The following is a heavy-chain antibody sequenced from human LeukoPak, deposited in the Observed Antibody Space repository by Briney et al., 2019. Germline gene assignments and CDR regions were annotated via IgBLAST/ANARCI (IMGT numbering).Heavy chain of an antibody. CDR1: GFTFSSYA. CDR2: ISGSGGST. J-gene: IGHJ4*02. CDR3: ARAAFPIEPPDY. V-gene: IGHV3-23*01. D-gene: IGHD2-21*01. Sequence: GGSLRLSCAASGFTFSSYAMSWVRQAPGKGLEWVSAISGSGGSTYYADSGKGRLTISRDNSKNTLYLQMNSLRAEDTAVYYCARAAFPIEPPDYWGQGTLVTVSS.